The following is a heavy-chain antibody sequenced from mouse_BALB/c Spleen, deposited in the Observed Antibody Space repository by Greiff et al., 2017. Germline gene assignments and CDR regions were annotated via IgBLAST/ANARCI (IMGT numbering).Heavy chain of an antibody. CDR1: GFTFSSFG. J-gene: IGHJ4*01. D-gene: IGHD2-14*01. Sequence: EVQVVESGGGLVQPGGSRKLSCAASGFTFSSFGMHWVRQAPEKGLEWVAYISSGSSTIYYADTVKGRFTISRDNPKNTLFLQMTSLRSEDTAMYYCARKERYDGNYYAMDYWGQGTSVTVSS. V-gene: IGHV5-17*02. CDR2: ISSGSSTI. CDR3: ARKERYDGNYYAMDY.